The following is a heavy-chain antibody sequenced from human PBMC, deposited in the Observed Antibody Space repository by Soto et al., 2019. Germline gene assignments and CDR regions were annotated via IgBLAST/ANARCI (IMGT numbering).Heavy chain of an antibody. CDR3: ASRSGDYTNNWSGS. CDR2: IYYSGRT. Sequence: PSETLSLTCTVSGGSISTYYWGWIRQPPGKGLEWIGYIYYSGRTNYNPSLNRRATISIDTSRTQFSLKLLSATAADTCMNFCASRSGDYTNNWSGSWGQGNQVT. D-gene: IGHD4-17*01. J-gene: IGHJ5*01. CDR1: GGSISTYY. V-gene: IGHV4-59*01.